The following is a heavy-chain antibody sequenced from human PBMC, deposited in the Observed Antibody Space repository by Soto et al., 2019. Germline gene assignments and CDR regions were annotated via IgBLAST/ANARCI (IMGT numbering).Heavy chain of an antibody. V-gene: IGHV1-69*12. CDR2: IMPIFRTP. CDR3: AVDKDRQQLGGNYYYIMDV. D-gene: IGHD1-1*01. CDR1: GGTFSSSA. J-gene: IGHJ6*02. Sequence: QVQLVQSGAAVNKPGSSVKVSCTASGGTFSSSAFSWVRQSPGKGLELMGGIMPIFRTPDYAPKFQGRVTITADESTSTAYMELSSLRFEATGVYYCAVDKDRQQLGGNYYYIMDVWCQGTTVTVSS.